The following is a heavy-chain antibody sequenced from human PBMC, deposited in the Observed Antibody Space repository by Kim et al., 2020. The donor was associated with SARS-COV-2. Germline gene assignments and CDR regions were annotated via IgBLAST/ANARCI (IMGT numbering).Heavy chain of an antibody. V-gene: IGHV3-20*04. CDR3: ARDIWARLAFDI. Sequence: GGSLRLSCAASGFTFDDYGTSWVRQAPGKGLELVSGINWNGGSTAYADSVKGRFTISRDNAKNSLYLQMNSLRAEDTALYYCARDIWARLAFDIWGQGT. J-gene: IGHJ3*02. CDR2: INWNGGST. D-gene: IGHD6-6*01. CDR1: GFTFDDYG.